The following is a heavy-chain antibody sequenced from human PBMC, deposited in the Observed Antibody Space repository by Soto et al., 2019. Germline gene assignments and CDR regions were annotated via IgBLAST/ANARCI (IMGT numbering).Heavy chain of an antibody. J-gene: IGHJ1*01. Sequence: LRLSCAASGFTFSVNAMSWVRQAPGKGLEWVSAISSNGGRTFYADSLRGRFTISRDNSKSALYLQMNNLRAEDTAIYYCAKYSELPYEAYLQQWGQGTLVTVSS. D-gene: IGHD1-7*01. V-gene: IGHV3-23*01. CDR2: ISSNGGRT. CDR1: GFTFSVNA. CDR3: AKYSELPYEAYLQQ.